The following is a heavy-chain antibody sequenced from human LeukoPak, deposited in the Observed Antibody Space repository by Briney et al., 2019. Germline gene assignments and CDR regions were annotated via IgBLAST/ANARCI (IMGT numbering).Heavy chain of an antibody. Sequence: GGSLRLSCSASGYTFSSHVMHRVRQAPGKGLQYVSGISMNVQTTYYAGSVKGRFTISRDSSKNTVYLQMTSLTAEDTAVYYCVREGLDRRTNFDYWCQVTLV. CDR3: VREGLDRRTNFDY. J-gene: IGHJ4*02. D-gene: IGHD1-1*01. CDR1: GYTFSSHV. CDR2: ISMNVQTT. V-gene: IGHV3-64D*06.